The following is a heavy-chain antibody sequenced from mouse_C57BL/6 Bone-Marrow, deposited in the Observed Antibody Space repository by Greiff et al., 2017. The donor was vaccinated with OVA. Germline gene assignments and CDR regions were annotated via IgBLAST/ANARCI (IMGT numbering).Heavy chain of an antibody. D-gene: IGHD4-1*01. Sequence: EVKLMESGGGLVKPGGSLKLSCAASGFTFSDYGMHWVRQAPEKGLEWVAYISSGSSTIYYADTVKGRFTISRDNAKNTLFLQMTSLRSEDTAMYYCARWVGRWVDYWGQGTTLTVSS. CDR3: ARWVGRWVDY. V-gene: IGHV5-17*01. CDR2: ISSGSSTI. CDR1: GFTFSDYG. J-gene: IGHJ2*01.